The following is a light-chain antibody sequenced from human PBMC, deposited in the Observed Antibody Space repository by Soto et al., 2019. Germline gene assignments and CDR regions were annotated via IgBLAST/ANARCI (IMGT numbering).Light chain of an antibody. CDR2: KAS. Sequence: DIQMTQSPSTLSGSVGDRVTITCRASQTISSWLAWYQQKPGKAPKLLIYKASTLKSGVPSRFRGSGSATEFTITISSLQPDDFETYYSQQYNSYSEAFGQATKV. V-gene: IGKV1-5*03. J-gene: IGKJ1*01. CDR1: QTISSW. CDR3: QQYNSYSEA.